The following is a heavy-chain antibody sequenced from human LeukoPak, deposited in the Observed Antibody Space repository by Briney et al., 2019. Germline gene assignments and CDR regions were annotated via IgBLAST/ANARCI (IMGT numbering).Heavy chain of an antibody. V-gene: IGHV1-69*13. CDR2: IIPIFGTA. D-gene: IGHD3-3*01. CDR1: GGTFVGYA. Sequence: SVKVSCKASGGTFVGYAISWVRQAPGQGLEWMGGIIPIFGTANYAQKFQGRVTITADESTSTAYMELSSLRSEDTAVYYCATGTIFGVVAYYYYGMDVWGQGTTVTVSS. CDR3: ATGTIFGVVAYYYYGMDV. J-gene: IGHJ6*02.